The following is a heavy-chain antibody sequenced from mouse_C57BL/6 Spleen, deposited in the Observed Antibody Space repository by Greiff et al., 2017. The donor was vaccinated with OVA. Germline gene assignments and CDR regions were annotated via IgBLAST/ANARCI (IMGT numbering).Heavy chain of an antibody. V-gene: IGHV1-22*01. Sequence: VHVKQSGPELVKPGASVKMSCKASGYTFTDYNMHWVKQSHGKSLEWIGYINPNNGGTSYNQKFKGKATLTVNKSSSTAYMELRSLTSEDSAVYYCARKRTYGLDYWGQGTTLTVSS. D-gene: IGHD1-1*02. CDR2: INPNNGGT. J-gene: IGHJ2*01. CDR1: GYTFTDYN. CDR3: ARKRTYGLDY.